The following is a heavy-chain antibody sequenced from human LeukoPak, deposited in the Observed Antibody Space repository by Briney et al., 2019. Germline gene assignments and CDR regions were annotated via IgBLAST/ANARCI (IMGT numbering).Heavy chain of an antibody. J-gene: IGHJ5*02. CDR3: ARGGESYDILTGHTP. CDR1: GGTFSSYA. Sequence: SVKVSCKASGGTFSSYAISWVRQAPGQGLEWMGGIIPIFGTANYAQKFQGRVTITADESTSTAYMGLSSLRSEDTAVYYCARGGESYDILTGHTPWGQGTLVTVSS. CDR2: IIPIFGTA. V-gene: IGHV1-69*01. D-gene: IGHD3-9*01.